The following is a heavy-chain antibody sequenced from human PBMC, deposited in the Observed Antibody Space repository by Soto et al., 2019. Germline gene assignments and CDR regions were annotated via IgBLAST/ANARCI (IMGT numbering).Heavy chain of an antibody. CDR2: ISTHGTNK. D-gene: IGHD3-22*01. CDR3: ATDSSAYSADYYFDH. J-gene: IGHJ4*02. Sequence: LRLSCAASGFTFNNYPMHWVRQAPGKGLEWVAVISTHGTNKYSADSVKGRFTISRDNSKNTLYLQMSSLRAEDTAVYYCATDSSAYSADYYFDHWGQGTLVTVSS. CDR1: GFTFNNYP. V-gene: IGHV3-30-3*01.